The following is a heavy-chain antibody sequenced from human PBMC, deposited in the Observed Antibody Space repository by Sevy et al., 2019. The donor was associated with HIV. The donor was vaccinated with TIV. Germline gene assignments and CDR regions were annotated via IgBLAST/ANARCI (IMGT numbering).Heavy chain of an antibody. D-gene: IGHD1-26*01. V-gene: IGHV3-74*01. Sequence: GGSLRLSCAASGFTFSSYWMHWVRQAPGKGLVWVSRINSDGSSTSYADSVKGRFTTSRDNAKNTLYLQMNSLRAEDTAVYYCAREEGGSYYDYWGQGTLVTVSS. CDR2: INSDGSST. CDR1: GFTFSSYW. J-gene: IGHJ4*02. CDR3: AREEGGSYYDY.